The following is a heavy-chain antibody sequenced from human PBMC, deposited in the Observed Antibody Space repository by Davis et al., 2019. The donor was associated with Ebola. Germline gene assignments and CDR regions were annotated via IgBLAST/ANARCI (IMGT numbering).Heavy chain of an antibody. V-gene: IGHV4-59*12. D-gene: IGHD6-13*01. CDR2: IYYSGST. CDR1: GGSISSYY. CDR3: ARGMRIAAFDY. Sequence: PSETLSLTCTVSGGSISSYYWSWIRQPPGKGLEWIGYIYYSGSTYYNPSLKSRVTISVDTSKNQFSLKLSSVTAADTAVYYCARGMRIAAFDYWGQGTLVTVSS. J-gene: IGHJ4*02.